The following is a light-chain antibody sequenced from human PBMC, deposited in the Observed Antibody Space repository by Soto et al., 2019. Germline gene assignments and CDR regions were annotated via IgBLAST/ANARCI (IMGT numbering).Light chain of an antibody. CDR2: DAS. Sequence: DIVLTQSPVTLSLSPGERATLSCRASQSVTNTLAWYQQKPGQPPRLLIYDASNRAPGIPARFTGSGSGADFTLTINSLEPEDFAVYYCQQRSACPLTFGGGTKVDI. V-gene: IGKV3-11*01. CDR3: QQRSACPLT. J-gene: IGKJ4*01. CDR1: QSVTNT.